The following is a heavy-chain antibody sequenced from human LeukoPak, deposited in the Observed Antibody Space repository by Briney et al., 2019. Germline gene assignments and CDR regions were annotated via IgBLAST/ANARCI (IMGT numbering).Heavy chain of an antibody. D-gene: IGHD3-3*01. CDR3: ARVLPYYDFWSGYPATGHPGRSYNWFDP. Sequence: SSETLSLTCTVSGGSISSSTYYWGWIRQPPGKGLEWIGSIYYSGTTYYNPSLKIRVTISVDTSKNHFSLKLSSVNAADTAVYYCARVLPYYDFWSGYPATGHPGRSYNWFDPWGQGTLVTVSS. CDR1: GGSISSSTYY. CDR2: IYYSGTT. J-gene: IGHJ5*02. V-gene: IGHV4-39*02.